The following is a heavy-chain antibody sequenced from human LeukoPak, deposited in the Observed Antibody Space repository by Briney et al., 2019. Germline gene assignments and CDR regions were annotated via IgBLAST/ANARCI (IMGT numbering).Heavy chain of an antibody. CDR3: ARASPLLRHFDWWRTRLPGGGENDY. CDR2: MNPNSGNT. J-gene: IGHJ4*02. D-gene: IGHD3-9*01. V-gene: IGHV1-8*01. CDR1: GYTFTSYD. Sequence: ASVKVSCKASGYTFTSYDINWVRQATGQGLEWMGWMNPNSGNTGYAQKFQGRVTMTRNTSISTAYMELSSLRSEDTAVYYCARASPLLRHFDWWRTRLPGGGENDYWGQGTLVTVSS.